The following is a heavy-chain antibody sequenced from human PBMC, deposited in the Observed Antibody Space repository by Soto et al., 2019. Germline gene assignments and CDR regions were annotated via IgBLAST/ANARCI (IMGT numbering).Heavy chain of an antibody. V-gene: IGHV1-18*01. CDR1: GYTFTSYG. D-gene: IGHD3-3*01. CDR2: ISAYNGNT. Sequence: QVQLVQSGAEVKKPGASVKVSCKASGYTFTSYGISWVRQAPGQGLEWMGWISAYNGNTNYAQKLKGRVTMTTDTATSTAYMELRSLRSDVTAVYYCARGHYDFWSGYLAADAFDIWGQGTMVTVSS. CDR3: ARGHYDFWSGYLAADAFDI. J-gene: IGHJ3*02.